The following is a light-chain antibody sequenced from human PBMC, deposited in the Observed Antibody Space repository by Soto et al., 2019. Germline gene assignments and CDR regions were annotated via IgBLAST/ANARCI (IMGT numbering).Light chain of an antibody. CDR3: QQYADWPPLT. CDR2: SAS. J-gene: IGKJ4*01. CDR1: QGVGSN. V-gene: IGKV3-15*01. Sequence: EIVMTQSPATLSVSPGEGVTLSCRASQGVGSNLAWYQQKPGQAPRVLIYSASRRATGIPARFSGSGSGTEFTLTISSLQSEDSAAYYCQQYADWPPLTFGGGTKVDIK.